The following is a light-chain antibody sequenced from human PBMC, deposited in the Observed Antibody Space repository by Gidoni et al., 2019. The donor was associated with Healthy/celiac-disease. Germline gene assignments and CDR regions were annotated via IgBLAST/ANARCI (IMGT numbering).Light chain of an antibody. CDR3: SPYTSSSTWV. CDR2: DVS. J-gene: IGLJ3*02. V-gene: IGLV2-14*01. Sequence: QSALTQPASVSGSPGQSITISCTGTSSDVGGYNYVSWSQQHPGKAPKLMIYDVSNRPSGVSNRFSGSKSGNTASLTISGLQAEDEADYYCSPYTSSSTWVCGGGTKLTVL. CDR1: SSDVGGYNY.